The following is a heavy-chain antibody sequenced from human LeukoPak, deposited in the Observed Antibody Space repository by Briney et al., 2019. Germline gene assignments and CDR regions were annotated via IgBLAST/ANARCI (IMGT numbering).Heavy chain of an antibody. V-gene: IGHV1-2*02. CDR3: ARVRRHGYYFDY. Sequence: ASVKVSCKASGYTFTGYYMHWVRQAPGQGLEWMGWINPNSGGTNYAQKFQGRVTMTRDTSISTAYMELSRLRPDDTAVYYCARVRRHGYYFDYWGQGTLVTVSS. J-gene: IGHJ4*02. CDR2: INPNSGGT. CDR1: GYTFTGYY. D-gene: IGHD3-10*01.